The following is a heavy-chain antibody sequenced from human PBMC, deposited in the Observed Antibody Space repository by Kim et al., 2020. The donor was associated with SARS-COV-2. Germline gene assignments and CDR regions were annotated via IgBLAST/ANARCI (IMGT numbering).Heavy chain of an antibody. J-gene: IGHJ4*02. CDR3: ASSRDDSSGYYRFDY. Sequence: QTFQGRVTITADKSASTAYMELSSLRSEDTAVYYCASSRDDSSGYYRFDYWGQGTLVTVSS. V-gene: IGHV1-69*02. D-gene: IGHD3-22*01.